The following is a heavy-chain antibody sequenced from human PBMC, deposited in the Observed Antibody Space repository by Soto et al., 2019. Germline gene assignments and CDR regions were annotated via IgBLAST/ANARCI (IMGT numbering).Heavy chain of an antibody. CDR3: ARDGARYCSGASCYQENVDTAMVTSTDAFDI. J-gene: IGHJ3*02. D-gene: IGHD2-15*01. CDR2: ISYDGSNK. CDR1: GFTFSSYA. V-gene: IGHV3-30-3*01. Sequence: QVQLVESGGGVVQPGRSLRLSCAASGFTFSSYAMHWVRQAPGKGLEWVAVISYDGSNKYYADSVKGRFTISRDNSKNTLYLQMNSLRAEDTAVYYCARDGARYCSGASCYQENVDTAMVTSTDAFDIWGQGTMVTVSS.